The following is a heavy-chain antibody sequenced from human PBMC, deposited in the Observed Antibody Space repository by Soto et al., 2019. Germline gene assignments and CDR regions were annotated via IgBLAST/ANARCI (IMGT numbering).Heavy chain of an antibody. CDR3: AKSHTTSGWYVTTDY. J-gene: IGHJ4*02. D-gene: IGHD6-19*01. CDR2: ISWNSGSI. V-gene: IGHV3-9*01. Sequence: GGSLRLSCAGSGFTLSDHYIDWVRQAPGKGLEWVSAISWNSGSIDYADSVKGRFTISRDNAKNSLYLQMNSLRAEDTALYYCAKSHTTSGWYVTTDYWGQGTRVTVSS. CDR1: GFTLSDHY.